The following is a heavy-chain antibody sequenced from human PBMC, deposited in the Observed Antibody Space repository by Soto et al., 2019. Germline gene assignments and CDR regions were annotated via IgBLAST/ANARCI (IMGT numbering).Heavy chain of an antibody. J-gene: IGHJ6*04. Sequence: QVQLVQSGAEVKKPGSSVKVSCKASGGTFSSYTISWVRQAPGQGLEWMGRIIPILGIANYAQKFQGRVTITADKSTSTAYMELSSLRSEDTAVYYCARDLMDCSGSPWGVWGKGTTVTVSS. CDR1: GGTFSSYT. D-gene: IGHD3-10*02. CDR2: IIPILGIA. CDR3: ARDLMDCSGSPWGV. V-gene: IGHV1-69*08.